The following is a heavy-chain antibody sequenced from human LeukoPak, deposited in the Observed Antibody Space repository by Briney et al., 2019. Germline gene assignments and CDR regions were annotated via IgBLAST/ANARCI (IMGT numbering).Heavy chain of an antibody. CDR3: VSGTCGGSCYILDY. CDR1: EFTFSNYG. CDR2: ISNDGSSR. D-gene: IGHD2-15*01. J-gene: IGHJ4*02. Sequence: PGGSLRLSCEASEFTFSNYGMHWVRQAPGKGLEWLAVISNDGSSRQYRDSVKGRFTVSRDNSKNTLYLQMNSLRAEDTAVYHCVSGTCGGSCYILDYWGQGTLVTVSS. V-gene: IGHV3-30*03.